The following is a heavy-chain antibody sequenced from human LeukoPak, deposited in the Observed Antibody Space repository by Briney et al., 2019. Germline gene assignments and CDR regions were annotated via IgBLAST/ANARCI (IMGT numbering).Heavy chain of an antibody. Sequence: GASVKVSCKASGYTFTSYYMHWERLAPGQGLEWMGLINPTGGSTDYAQKFQGRVTMTRDMSTSTDYMELSSLRSEDTAIYYCARDNSVGDNAWWFDPWGQGTLVTVSS. D-gene: IGHD1-26*01. CDR2: INPTGGST. CDR1: GYTFTSYY. CDR3: ARDNSVGDNAWWFDP. J-gene: IGHJ5*02. V-gene: IGHV1-46*01.